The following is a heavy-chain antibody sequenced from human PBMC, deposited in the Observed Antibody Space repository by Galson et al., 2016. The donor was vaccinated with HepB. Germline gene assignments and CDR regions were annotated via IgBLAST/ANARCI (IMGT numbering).Heavy chain of an antibody. D-gene: IGHD6-19*01. Sequence: SLRLSCAASGFSFQNYAMQWVRQAPGKGLEWVSLISWDAGTTYYVDSVKGRFTISRDSTKNSLYLQMNSLRPEDTAIYYCVKVGSAIAVTGYFDNWGQGTLVTVSS. CDR3: VKVGSAIAVTGYFDN. J-gene: IGHJ4*02. CDR2: ISWDAGTT. CDR1: GFSFQNYA. V-gene: IGHV3-43D*03.